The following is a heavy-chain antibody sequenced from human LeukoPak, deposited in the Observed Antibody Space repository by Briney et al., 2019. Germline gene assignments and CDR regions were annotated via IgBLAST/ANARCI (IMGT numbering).Heavy chain of an antibody. CDR2: IWYDGSNK. V-gene: IGHV3-33*08. CDR3: ARDRYPPAVAGDY. J-gene: IGHJ4*02. Sequence: PGGSLRLSCAASGFTFSNAWMSWVRQAPGKGLEWVAVIWYDGSNKYYADSVKGRFTISRDNSKNTLYLQMNSLRAEDTAVYYCARDRYPPAVAGDYWGQGTLVTVSS. D-gene: IGHD6-19*01. CDR1: GFTFSNAW.